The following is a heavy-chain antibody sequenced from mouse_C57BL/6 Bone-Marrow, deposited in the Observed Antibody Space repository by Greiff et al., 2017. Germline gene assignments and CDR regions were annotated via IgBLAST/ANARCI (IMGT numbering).Heavy chain of an antibody. Sequence: EVQLVESEGGLVQPGSSMKLSCTASGFTFSDYYMAWVRQVPEKGLEWVANINYDGSSTYYLDSLKSRFIISRDNAKNILYLQMSSLKSEDTATYYCARGGTTVVAPFAYWGQGTLVTVSA. CDR1: GFTFSDYY. V-gene: IGHV5-16*01. J-gene: IGHJ3*01. CDR2: INYDGSST. D-gene: IGHD1-1*01. CDR3: ARGGTTVVAPFAY.